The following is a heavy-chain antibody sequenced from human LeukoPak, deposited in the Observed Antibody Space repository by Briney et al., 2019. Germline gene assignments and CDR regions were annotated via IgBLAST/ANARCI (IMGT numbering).Heavy chain of an antibody. CDR1: EFSVGSNY. CDR2: ISGSGGST. D-gene: IGHD3-22*01. J-gene: IGHJ4*02. Sequence: GGSLRLSCAASEFSVGSNYMTWVRQAPGKGLEWVSGISGSGGSTYYADSVKGRFTISRDNSKNTLYLQMNSLRAEDTAVYYCAKASVWDSSGYKYYFDCWGQGTLVTVSS. CDR3: AKASVWDSSGYKYYFDC. V-gene: IGHV3-23*01.